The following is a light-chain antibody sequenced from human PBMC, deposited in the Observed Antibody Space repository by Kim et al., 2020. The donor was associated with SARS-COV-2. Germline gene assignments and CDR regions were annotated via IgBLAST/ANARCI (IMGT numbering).Light chain of an antibody. CDR3: SAWDSSLGAWV. J-gene: IGLJ3*02. Sequence: QAGLTQPPSVSKGLRQTATLTCTGNSNNIGNQGAVWLQLHQGHPPKLLSYRNNNRPSGISERLSASRSGNTASLTITGLQPEDEADYYCSAWDSSLGAWVFGGGTKLTVL. CDR2: RNN. CDR1: SNNIGNQG. V-gene: IGLV10-54*01.